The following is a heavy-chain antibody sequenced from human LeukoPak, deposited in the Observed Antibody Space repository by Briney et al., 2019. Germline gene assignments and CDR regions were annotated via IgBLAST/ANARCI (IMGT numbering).Heavy chain of an antibody. D-gene: IGHD3-10*01. CDR3: ARAYYGSGSYAEPDY. J-gene: IGHJ4*02. V-gene: IGHV4-30-4*07. Sequence: SETLSLTCAVSGVSISSGGYSWSWLRQPPGKGREWTGYIYYSGSTYYNPSLKSRLTISVDTSKNQFSLKLSSVTAADTAVYYCARAYYGSGSYAEPDYWGQGTLVTVSS. CDR2: IYYSGST. CDR1: GVSISSGGYS.